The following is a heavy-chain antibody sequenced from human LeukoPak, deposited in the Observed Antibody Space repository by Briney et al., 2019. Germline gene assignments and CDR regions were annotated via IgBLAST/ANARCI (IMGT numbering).Heavy chain of an antibody. CDR1: GYTFTSYG. Sequence: ASAKVSCKASGYTFTSYGISWVRQAPGQGLEWMGWISAYNGNTNYAQKLQGRVTMTTDTSTSTAYMELRSLRSDDTAVYYCARDLTHVLLWFGESPFDYWGQGTLVTVSS. CDR3: ARDLTHVLLWFGESPFDY. D-gene: IGHD3-10*01. J-gene: IGHJ4*02. V-gene: IGHV1-18*01. CDR2: ISAYNGNT.